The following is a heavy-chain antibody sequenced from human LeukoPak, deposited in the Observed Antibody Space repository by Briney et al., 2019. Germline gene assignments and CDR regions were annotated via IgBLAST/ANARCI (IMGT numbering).Heavy chain of an antibody. Sequence: SETLSLTCTVSGGSISSYYWSWIRQPPGKRLEWIGHIYYSGSTYYSPSLKSRITISVDTSKNQFSLKLSSVTAADTAVYYCASQYDSSGYYYFDYWGQGTLVTVSS. CDR1: GGSISSYY. CDR3: ASQYDSSGYYYFDY. J-gene: IGHJ4*02. V-gene: IGHV4-59*08. CDR2: IYYSGST. D-gene: IGHD3-22*01.